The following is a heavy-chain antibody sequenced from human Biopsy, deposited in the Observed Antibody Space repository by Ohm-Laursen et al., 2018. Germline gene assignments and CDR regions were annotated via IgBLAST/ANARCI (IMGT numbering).Heavy chain of an antibody. J-gene: IGHJ6*02. V-gene: IGHV3-23*01. D-gene: IGHD3-3*01. CDR2: IRSTGGST. CDR1: GFTFSSYA. CDR3: TKADDFWSPEGYYYYFSGMDV. Sequence: SLRLSCTASGFTFSSYAMSWVRQAPGKGLKWVSAIRSTGGSTYYANSVKGRFTISRDNSKNILFLQVNNLRAEDTAIYYCTKADDFWSPEGYYYYFSGMDVWGQGTTVIVSS.